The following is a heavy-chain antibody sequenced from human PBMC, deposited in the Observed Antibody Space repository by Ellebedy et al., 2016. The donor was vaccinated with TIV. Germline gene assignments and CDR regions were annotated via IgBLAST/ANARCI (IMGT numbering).Heavy chain of an antibody. J-gene: IGHJ5*02. CDR1: GYFISSGHY. CDR2: IHHSGST. D-gene: IGHD6-19*01. V-gene: IGHV4-38-2*02. Sequence: MPSETLSLTCNVSGYFISSGHYWGWIRQAPGKGLEWIGSIHHSGSTYYNSSLKSRVAISVDTSENQFSLRLNSVTTADTAVYYCAHYLAGWGGRGSWGQGTLVTVSS. CDR3: AHYLAGWGGRGS.